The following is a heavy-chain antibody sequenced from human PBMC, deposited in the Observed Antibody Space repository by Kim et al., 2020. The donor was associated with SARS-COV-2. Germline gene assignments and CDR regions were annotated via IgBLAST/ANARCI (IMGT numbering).Heavy chain of an antibody. V-gene: IGHV3-23*01. J-gene: IGHJ4*02. Sequence: ADSVKGRFTISRDNSKNTLYLQMNSLRAEDTAVYYCAKGSYSGYDYFDYWGQGTLVTVSS. D-gene: IGHD5-12*01. CDR3: AKGSYSGYDYFDY.